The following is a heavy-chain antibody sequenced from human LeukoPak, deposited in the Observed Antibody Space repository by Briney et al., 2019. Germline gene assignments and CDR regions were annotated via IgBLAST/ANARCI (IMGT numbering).Heavy chain of an antibody. J-gene: IGHJ3*02. V-gene: IGHV2-5*01. CDR1: GLSLSTSGVG. Sequence: SGPTLVNPTQTLTLTCTFSGLSLSTSGVGMGWVRQPPGEALEWLALIYWHDGKRYSPSLKTRLTITKDTSKNQVVLTMTHMDPVDTATYYCAHAADAGGGYCGSTGCLGAFDIWGQGTMVTVSS. CDR3: AHAADAGGGYCGSTGCLGAFDI. D-gene: IGHD2-2*03. CDR2: IYWHDGK.